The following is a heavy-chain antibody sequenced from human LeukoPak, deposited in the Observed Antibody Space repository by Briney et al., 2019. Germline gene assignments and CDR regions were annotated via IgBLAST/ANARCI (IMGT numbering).Heavy chain of an antibody. CDR3: ARGRYYGMDV. J-gene: IGHJ6*02. CDR1: GFTYSSYR. CDR2: ISSSISYI. Sequence: GGSLRLSCAASGFTYSSYRMNWVRPAPGKGLDWVYSISSSISYIYYADSVKCRFTISRDNAKNTLYLQMNSLRAEDTAVYYCARGRYYGMDVWGQGTTVTVSS. V-gene: IGHV3-21*01.